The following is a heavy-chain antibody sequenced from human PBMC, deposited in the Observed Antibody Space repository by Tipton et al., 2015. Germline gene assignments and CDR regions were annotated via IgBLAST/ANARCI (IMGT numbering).Heavy chain of an antibody. Sequence: GLVKPSETLSLTCTVSGGSISSYYWSWIRQPPGKGLEWIGYIYYSGSTNYNPSLKSRVSISVDTSKSQFFLKLNSVTAADTAVYYCARFRYYGSGTERGYFHGLDVWGQGTTVTVSS. CDR1: GGSISSYY. J-gene: IGHJ6*02. CDR3: ARFRYYGSGTERGYFHGLDV. V-gene: IGHV4-59*01. CDR2: IYYSGST. D-gene: IGHD3-10*01.